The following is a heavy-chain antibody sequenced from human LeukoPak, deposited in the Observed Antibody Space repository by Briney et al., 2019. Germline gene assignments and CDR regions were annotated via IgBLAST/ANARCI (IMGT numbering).Heavy chain of an antibody. CDR2: ISAYNGNT. CDR3: ARGVEQWLVRLYYFDY. Sequence: ASVKVSCKASGYTFTSYGISWVRQAPGQGLEWMGWISAYNGNTNYAQKLQGRVTMTTDTSTSTAYMELRSLRSADTAVYYCARGVEQWLVRLYYFDYWGQGTLVTVSS. D-gene: IGHD6-19*01. V-gene: IGHV1-18*01. CDR1: GYTFTSYG. J-gene: IGHJ4*02.